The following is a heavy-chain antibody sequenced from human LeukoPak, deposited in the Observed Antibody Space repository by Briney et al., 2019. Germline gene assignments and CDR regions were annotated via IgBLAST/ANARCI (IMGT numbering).Heavy chain of an antibody. CDR2: IYIDDSDGKT. V-gene: IGHV3-53*01. CDR3: ARAPPGASGGYFDY. J-gene: IGHJ4*02. D-gene: IGHD2-8*02. Sequence: AGGSLRLSCAASGFIVSDNYMSWVRQAPGKGLEWVSVIYIDDSDGKTYYAASVKGRFTISRDNSKNTVYLQMISLRAEDTAVYYCARAPPGASGGYFDYWGQGTQATVSS. CDR1: GFIVSDNY.